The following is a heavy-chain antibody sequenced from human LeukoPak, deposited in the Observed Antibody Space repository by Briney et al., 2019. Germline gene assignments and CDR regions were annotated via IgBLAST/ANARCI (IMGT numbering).Heavy chain of an antibody. J-gene: IGHJ4*02. CDR3: ARGGYYYDSSALDD. Sequence: GGSLRLSCATSGFTFSTYAMSWVRQAPGKGLEWVSTISGSGGGTYYADSVKGRFTISRDNSKNTLYLLMNSLRAEDTAVYYCARGGYYYDSSALDDWGQGTLVTVSS. CDR1: GFTFSTYA. V-gene: IGHV3-23*01. CDR2: ISGSGGGT. D-gene: IGHD3-22*01.